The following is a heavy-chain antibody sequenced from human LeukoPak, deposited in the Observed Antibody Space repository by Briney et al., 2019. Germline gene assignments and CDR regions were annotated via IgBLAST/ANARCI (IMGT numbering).Heavy chain of an antibody. CDR3: ARVIYGDYWYFDY. CDR1: GGSISSYY. V-gene: IGHV4-59*01. D-gene: IGHD4-17*01. J-gene: IGHJ4*02. CDR2: IYYSGST. Sequence: SETLSLTCTVSGGSISSYYWSWIRQPPGKGLEWIGYIYYSGSTNYNPSLKSPVTISVDTSKNQFSLKLSSVTAADTAVYYCARVIYGDYWYFDYWGQGTLVTVSS.